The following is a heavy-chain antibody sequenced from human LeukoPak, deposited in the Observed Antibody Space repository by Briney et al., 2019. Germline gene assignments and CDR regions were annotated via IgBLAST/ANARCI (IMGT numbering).Heavy chain of an antibody. J-gene: IGHJ3*01. CDR2: ISWNSVTT. CDR3: AKEKVPGTYYGDDAFDV. V-gene: IGHV3-9*01. D-gene: IGHD3-10*01. Sequence: GGSLRLSCAASGFTFDDYAMHWVRQAPGKGLEWVSSISWNSVTTGYADSVKGRFTISRDNARNSLWLQMNSLRVEDTAFYYCAKEKVPGTYYGDDAFDVWGQGTLVTLSS. CDR1: GFTFDDYA.